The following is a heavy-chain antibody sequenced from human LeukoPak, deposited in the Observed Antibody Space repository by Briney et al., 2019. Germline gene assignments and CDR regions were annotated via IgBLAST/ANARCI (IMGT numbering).Heavy chain of an antibody. CDR3: AKVQGATNKVTYMDD. Sequence: SLRLSCAASGVTFRGNSMRGGCQAPGERLECVSVISYKGGKTNYTHSVKGRFTISRDNSKNSLYLQMNSLRAEDTAVYYCAKVQGATNKVTYMDDWGQGTPVTVSS. J-gene: IGHJ6*02. CDR1: GVTFRGNS. D-gene: IGHD5-12*01. CDR2: ISYKGGKT. V-gene: IGHV3-30*18.